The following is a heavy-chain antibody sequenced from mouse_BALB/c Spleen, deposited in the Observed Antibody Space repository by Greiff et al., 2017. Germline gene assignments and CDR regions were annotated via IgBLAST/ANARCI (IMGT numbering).Heavy chain of an antibody. CDR1: GYTFTDYN. CDR3: AREGTWFAY. Sequence: EVQRVESGPELVKPGASVKIPCKASGYTFTDYNMDWVKQSHGKSLEWIGDINPNNGGTIYNQKFKGKATLTVDKSSSTAYMELRSLTSEDTAVYYCAREGTWFAYWGQGTLVTVSA. V-gene: IGHV1-18*01. CDR2: INPNNGGT. J-gene: IGHJ3*01.